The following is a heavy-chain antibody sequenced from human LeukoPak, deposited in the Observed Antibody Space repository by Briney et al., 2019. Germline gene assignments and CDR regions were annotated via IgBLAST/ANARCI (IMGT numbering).Heavy chain of an antibody. J-gene: IGHJ4*02. V-gene: IGHV3-7*01. CDR3: ARVGTWELQRVFDF. D-gene: IGHD4-23*01. CDR2: INREGNEK. Sequence: GGSLRLSCATSGFALSSYWMTWVRQVPGKGLEWVANINREGNEKYYVDSVKGRFTISRDNAKNSVDLQMDSLRVEDTAVYYCARVGTWELQRVFDFWGQGTLVTVSS. CDR1: GFALSSYW.